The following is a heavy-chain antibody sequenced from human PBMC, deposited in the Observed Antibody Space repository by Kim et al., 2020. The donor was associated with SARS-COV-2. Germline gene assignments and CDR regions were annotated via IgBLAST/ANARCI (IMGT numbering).Heavy chain of an antibody. CDR2: NE. D-gene: IGHD4-17*01. V-gene: IGHV3-33*01. J-gene: IGHJ4*02. Sequence: NEYFADSVKGRFTISRDNSKNTLYRQMNSLRAEDTAVYYCARDDTTTLGYWGQGTLVTVSS. CDR3: ARDDTTTLGY.